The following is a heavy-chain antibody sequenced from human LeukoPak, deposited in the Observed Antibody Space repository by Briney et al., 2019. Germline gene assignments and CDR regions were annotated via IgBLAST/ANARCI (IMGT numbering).Heavy chain of an antibody. CDR1: GFTFSSYA. CDR3: AKVATNLGYCSRTSCYAWFDY. CDR2: ISGSGGST. J-gene: IGHJ4*02. D-gene: IGHD2-2*01. Sequence: PGGSLRLSCAASGFTFSSYAMSWVRQAPGKGLEWVSAISGSGGSTHYADSVKGRFTISRDNSKNTLYLQMNSLRAEDTAVYYCAKVATNLGYCSRTSCYAWFDYWGQGTQVTVSS. V-gene: IGHV3-23*01.